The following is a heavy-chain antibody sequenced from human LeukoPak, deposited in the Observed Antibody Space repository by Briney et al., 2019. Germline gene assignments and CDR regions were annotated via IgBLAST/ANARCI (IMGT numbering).Heavy chain of an antibody. Sequence: GGSLRLSREASGFSFSGAAMHWVRQASGKGLEWLCRIRNKPNTYATTYATWGNGRSVVYRDDSRNMAYLQMNSLKTEDTAVYYCARQYYDINGFYTAGDYYYYMDVWGKGTTVTVSS. J-gene: IGHJ6*03. CDR3: ARQYYDINGFYTAGDYYYYMDV. CDR1: GFSFSGAA. V-gene: IGHV3-73*01. D-gene: IGHD3-22*01. CDR2: IRNKPNTYAT.